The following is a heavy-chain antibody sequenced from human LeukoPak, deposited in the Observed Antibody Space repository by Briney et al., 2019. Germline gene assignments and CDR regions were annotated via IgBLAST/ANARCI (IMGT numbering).Heavy chain of an antibody. CDR3: ARDRPHNWFDP. J-gene: IGHJ5*02. Sequence: GGSLRLSCAASGIAFSNHWMHWVRQAPGKGLEWVSWINNDGSYAVYADSVRARFTISRDNDKNTLYLQMNSLRPEDTAVYYCARDRPHNWFDPWGQGTLVTVSS. V-gene: IGHV3-74*01. CDR2: INNDGSYA. CDR1: GIAFSNHW.